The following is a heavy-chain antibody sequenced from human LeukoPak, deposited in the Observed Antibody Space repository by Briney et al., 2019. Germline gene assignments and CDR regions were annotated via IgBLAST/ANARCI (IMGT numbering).Heavy chain of an antibody. CDR2: ISAGGGST. CDR3: AKDGFDYYDSSGYSYFHY. V-gene: IGHV3-23*01. Sequence: GGSLRLSCAASGFTFSNHPMSWVPQAPGKGLQCVSGISAGGGSTYYADSVKGRFTISRDNSKNTLYLQMNSLRAEDTAVYYCAKDGFDYYDSSGYSYFHYWGQGTLVTVSS. J-gene: IGHJ4*02. CDR1: GFTFSNHP. D-gene: IGHD3-22*01.